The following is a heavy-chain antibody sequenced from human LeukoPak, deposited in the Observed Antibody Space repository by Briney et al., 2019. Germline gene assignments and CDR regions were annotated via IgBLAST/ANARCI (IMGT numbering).Heavy chain of an antibody. CDR1: GGSISSSSYY. D-gene: IGHD3-3*01. CDR2: IYYSGST. CDR3: ARDTSYYYGMDV. J-gene: IGHJ6*02. V-gene: IGHV4-61*01. Sequence: SETLSLTCTVSGGSISSSSYYWGWIRQPPGKGLEWIGYIYYSGSTNYNPSLKSRVTISVDTSKNQFSLKLSSVTAADTAVYYCARDTSYYYGMDVWGQGTTVTVSS.